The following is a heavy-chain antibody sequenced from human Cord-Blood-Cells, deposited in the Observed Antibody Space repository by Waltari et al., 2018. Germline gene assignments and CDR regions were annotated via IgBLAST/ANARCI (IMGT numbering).Heavy chain of an antibody. CDR3: ARLVGADAFDI. Sequence: QVQLQQWGAGLLKPSETLSLTCAVYGGSFSGYYWSWIRQPPGKGLEWIGEINHSGSTNYNPSLKSRVTISVDTSKNQFSLKLSSVTAADTAVYYCARLVGADAFDIWGQGTMVTVSS. V-gene: IGHV4-34*01. J-gene: IGHJ3*02. CDR1: GGSFSGYY. CDR2: INHSGST. D-gene: IGHD1-26*01.